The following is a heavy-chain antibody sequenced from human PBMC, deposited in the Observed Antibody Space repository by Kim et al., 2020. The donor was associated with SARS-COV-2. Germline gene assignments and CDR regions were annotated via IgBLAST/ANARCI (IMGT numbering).Heavy chain of an antibody. V-gene: IGHV4-59*01. D-gene: IGHD3-9*01. CDR1: GGSISSYY. CDR2: IYYSGST. CDR3: ARGPPDWLTRSDFDY. Sequence: SETLSLTCTVSGGSISSYYWSWIRQPPGKGLEWIGYIYYSGSTNYNPSLKSRVTISVDTSKNQFSLKLSSVTAADTAGYYCARGPPDWLTRSDFDYWGQGTLVTVSS. J-gene: IGHJ4*02.